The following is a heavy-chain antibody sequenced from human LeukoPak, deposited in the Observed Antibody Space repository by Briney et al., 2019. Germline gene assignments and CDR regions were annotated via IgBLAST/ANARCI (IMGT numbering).Heavy chain of an antibody. CDR1: GLTFRNTW. V-gene: IGHV3-15*01. J-gene: IGHJ5*02. CDR2: IKSKTEGETI. Sequence: GGSLRLSCAASGLTFRNTWISWVRQPQGKGREWVARIKSKTEGETIDYSAPVKGRFTISRDNSKNTLYLQMNSLRAEDTAVYYCAKDLLPLLTGPNWFDPWGQGTLVTVSS. CDR3: AKDLLPLLTGPNWFDP. D-gene: IGHD1-20*01.